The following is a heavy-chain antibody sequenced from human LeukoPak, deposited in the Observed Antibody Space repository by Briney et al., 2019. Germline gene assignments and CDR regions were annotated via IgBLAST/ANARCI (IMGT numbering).Heavy chain of an antibody. J-gene: IGHJ4*02. Sequence: PSETLSLTCAVSGGSISSVNWWNWVRQPPGKGLELIGEIYHSGSTNYNPSLKGRVTISVDKSKNQFSLKLSSVTAADTAVYYCARAGYSYPCYFDYWGQGTLVTVSS. V-gene: IGHV4-4*02. D-gene: IGHD5-18*01. CDR3: ARAGYSYPCYFDY. CDR2: IYHSGST. CDR1: GGSISSVNW.